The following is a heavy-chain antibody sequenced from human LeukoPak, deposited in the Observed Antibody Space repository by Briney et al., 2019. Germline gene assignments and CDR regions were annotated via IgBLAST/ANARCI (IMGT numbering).Heavy chain of an antibody. D-gene: IGHD3-22*01. V-gene: IGHV3-23*01. Sequence: RSGGSLRLSCAASGFTFSSYAMSWVRQAPGEGLEWVSAISGSGVTTYYADSVKGRFTISRDNSKNTLYLQMNSLRAEDTAVYYCAKEGYDSSGYYYAYFQHWGQGTLVTVSS. CDR1: GFTFSSYA. CDR2: ISGSGVTT. J-gene: IGHJ1*01. CDR3: AKEGYDSSGYYYAYFQH.